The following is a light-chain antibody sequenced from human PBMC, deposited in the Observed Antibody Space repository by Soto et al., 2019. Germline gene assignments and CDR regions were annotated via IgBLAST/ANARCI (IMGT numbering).Light chain of an antibody. CDR2: DNN. J-gene: IGLJ3*02. Sequence: QSVLTQPPSVSVAPGQKVTISCSGGDANIGNHDVSWYQHLPGAAPRLLIYDNNKRSSGIPDRFSGSRSGTSATLGITGLQTGDEADYYCGAWDSSLSAWLFGGGTKVTVL. CDR1: DANIGNHD. V-gene: IGLV1-51*01. CDR3: GAWDSSLSAWL.